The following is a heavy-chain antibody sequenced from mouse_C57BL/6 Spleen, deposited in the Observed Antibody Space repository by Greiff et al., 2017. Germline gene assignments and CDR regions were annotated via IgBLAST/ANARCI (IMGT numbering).Heavy chain of an antibody. Sequence: VQLQQSGAELVRPGASVTLSCKASGYTFTDYEMHWVKQTPVHGLEWIGAIDPETGGTAYNQKFKGKAILTADKSSSTAYMELRSLTSEDSAVYYCTRHGVVVPYAMDYWGQGTSVTVSS. CDR1: GYTFTDYE. CDR3: TRHGVVVPYAMDY. V-gene: IGHV1-15*01. D-gene: IGHD1-1*01. J-gene: IGHJ4*01. CDR2: IDPETGGT.